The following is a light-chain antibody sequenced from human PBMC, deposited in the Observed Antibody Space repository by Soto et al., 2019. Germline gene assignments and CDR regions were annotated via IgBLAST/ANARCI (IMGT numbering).Light chain of an antibody. Sequence: QSALTQPASVSGSPGQSITISCTGTSSDIGEYKYVSWYQQHPGKAPKLMVYDVNSRPSGVSNRFSGSKSGNTASLIISGLQAEDEADYYCSSHTTRSTYVIGTGTKLTVL. CDR3: SSHTTRSTYV. V-gene: IGLV2-14*01. J-gene: IGLJ1*01. CDR1: SSDIGEYKY. CDR2: DVN.